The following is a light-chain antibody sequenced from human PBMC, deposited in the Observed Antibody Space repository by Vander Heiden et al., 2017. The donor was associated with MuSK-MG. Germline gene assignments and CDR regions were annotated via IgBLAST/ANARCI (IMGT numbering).Light chain of an antibody. CDR1: QGISSY. CDR3: QQRNSDPPVCT. J-gene: IGKJ2*01. Sequence: DIQLTQSPSFLSASVGDRVTITCRASQGISSYLAWYQQKPGKAPKLLIYAASTLQRGVKSRFSGSGDGTEFTLTISSRQPEDFATYYCQQRNSDPPVCTFGQGTKLEIK. CDR2: AAS. V-gene: IGKV1-9*01.